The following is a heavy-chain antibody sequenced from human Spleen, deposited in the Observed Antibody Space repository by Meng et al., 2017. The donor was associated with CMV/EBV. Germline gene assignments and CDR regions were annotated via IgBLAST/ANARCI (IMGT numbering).Heavy chain of an antibody. J-gene: IGHJ4*02. Sequence: GGSLRLSCAASGFTFSSYEMNWVRQAPGKGLEWVSYISSSAFTIDYADSVKGRFIISRDNTKNSLYLQMNSLRAEDTAVYYCARGSYDVLAGLWDWGQGTLVTVS. CDR3: ARGSYDVLAGLWD. CDR2: ISSSAFTI. D-gene: IGHD3-9*01. V-gene: IGHV3-48*03. CDR1: GFTFSSYE.